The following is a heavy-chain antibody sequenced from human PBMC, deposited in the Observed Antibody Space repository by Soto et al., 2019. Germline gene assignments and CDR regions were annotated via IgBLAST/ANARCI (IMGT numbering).Heavy chain of an antibody. V-gene: IGHV1-69*13. D-gene: IGHD2-15*01. CDR1: GGTFSSYA. J-gene: IGHJ5*02. CDR3: ASSAIGYCSGGSCLNWFDP. Sequence: SVKVSCKASGGTFSSYAISWVRQAPGQGLEWMGGIIPIFGTANYAQKFQGRVTITADESTSTAYMELSSLRSEDTAVYYCASSAIGYCSGGSCLNWFDPWGQGTLVTVSS. CDR2: IIPIFGTA.